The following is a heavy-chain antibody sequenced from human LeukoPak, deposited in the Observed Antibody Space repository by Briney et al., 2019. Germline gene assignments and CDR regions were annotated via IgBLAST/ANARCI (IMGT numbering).Heavy chain of an antibody. CDR1: GFTFSSYS. D-gene: IGHD4-17*01. CDR3: AKEVSRVTTFYFDY. Sequence: TGGSLRLSCAASGFTFSSYSMHWVRQAPGQGLEWVSYISSSSSTIYYADSVKGRFTISRENSKKTLYLQMNSLRAEDTAVYYCAKEVSRVTTFYFDYWGQGTLVTVSS. CDR2: ISSSSSTI. J-gene: IGHJ4*02. V-gene: IGHV3-48*01.